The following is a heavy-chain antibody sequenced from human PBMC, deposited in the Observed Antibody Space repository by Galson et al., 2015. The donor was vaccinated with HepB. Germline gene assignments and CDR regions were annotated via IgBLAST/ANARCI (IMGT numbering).Heavy chain of an antibody. CDR2: IDWDGDK. J-gene: IGHJ3*02. D-gene: IGHD6-19*01. CDR3: ARVHGYHTGWYAFDM. Sequence: PALVKPTQTLTLTCTFSGFSLSTSGMRMSWVRQPPGKALEWLARIDWDGDKFYSTSLESRLTISKDTSKNQGVLTMTNMDPVDAATYYCARVHGYHTGWYAFDMWGQGTVVTVSS. CDR1: GFSLSTSGMR. V-gene: IGHV2-70*04.